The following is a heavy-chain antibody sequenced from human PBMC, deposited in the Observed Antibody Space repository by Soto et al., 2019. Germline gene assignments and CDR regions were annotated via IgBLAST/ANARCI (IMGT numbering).Heavy chain of an antibody. CDR3: AKVNSPVAITTTVYYYYGMDV. J-gene: IGHJ6*02. CDR1: GFPFSRYA. CDR2: ISGSGGST. D-gene: IGHD3-22*01. V-gene: IGHV3-23*01. Sequence: GGSLRLSCAASGFPFSRYALSWVRQAPGKGLEWGSAISGSGGSTYCADFVKGRFTISRDNSKNTLYLQMNSLRAEDTAVYYCAKVNSPVAITTTVYYYYGMDVWGQGTTVTVSS.